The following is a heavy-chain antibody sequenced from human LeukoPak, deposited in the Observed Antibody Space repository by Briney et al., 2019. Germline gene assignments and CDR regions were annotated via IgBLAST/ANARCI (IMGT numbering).Heavy chain of an antibody. CDR3: ARVFRYFYDSSPRWYFDL. D-gene: IGHD3-22*01. J-gene: IGHJ2*01. Sequence: SETLSLTCAVYGGSFSGYYWSWIRQPPGKGLEWIGEINHSGSTNYNPSLKSRVTISVDTSKNQFSLKLSSVTAADTAVYYCARVFRYFYDSSPRWYFDLWGRGTLVIVSS. CDR2: INHSGST. CDR1: GGSFSGYY. V-gene: IGHV4-34*01.